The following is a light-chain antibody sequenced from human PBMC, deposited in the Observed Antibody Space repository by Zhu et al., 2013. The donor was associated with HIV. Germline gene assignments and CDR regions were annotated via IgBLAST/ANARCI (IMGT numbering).Light chain of an antibody. V-gene: IGLV3-1*01. CDR2: QDI. CDR1: KLGDKY. J-gene: IGLJ2*01. CDR3: QVWDSTTV. Sequence: VVTQEPSLTVSPGQTATITCSGDKLGDKYVCWYQQKPGQSPLLVIYQDIKRPSGIPERFSGSNSGNTATLTISGTQPMDEANYYCQVWDSTTVFGGGTKLTVL.